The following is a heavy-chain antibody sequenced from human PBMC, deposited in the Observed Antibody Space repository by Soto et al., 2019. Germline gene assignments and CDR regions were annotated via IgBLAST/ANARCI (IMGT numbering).Heavy chain of an antibody. J-gene: IGHJ4*02. CDR1: GFSLSNARMG. CDR2: SFSNDEK. CDR3: ARITRHYDILTGYNDY. Sequence: QVTLKESGPVLVKPTETLTLTCTVSGFSLSNARMGVSWIRQPPGKALEWLAHSFSNDEKAYSTTLKSRLTISRYTSKSQVVLTMTNMDPVDTATYYCARITRHYDILTGYNDYWGQGTLVTVSS. V-gene: IGHV2-26*01. D-gene: IGHD3-9*01.